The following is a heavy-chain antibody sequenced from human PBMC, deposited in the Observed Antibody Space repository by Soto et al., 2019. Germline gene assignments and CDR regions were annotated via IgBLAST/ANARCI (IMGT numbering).Heavy chain of an antibody. CDR1: GGSITSYY. V-gene: IGHV4-4*07. CDR2: IYTSGST. CDR3: AREGASGFAMDV. D-gene: IGHD1-26*01. Sequence: QVQLQESGPGLVKPSETLSLTCNVSGGSITSYYWSWVRQPAGKPLEWIGRIYTSGSTNYNPSLKSRVSMSVDTSKNQFSLEVTSVTAADTAVYYCAREGASGFAMDVWGLGTTVTVSS. J-gene: IGHJ6*02.